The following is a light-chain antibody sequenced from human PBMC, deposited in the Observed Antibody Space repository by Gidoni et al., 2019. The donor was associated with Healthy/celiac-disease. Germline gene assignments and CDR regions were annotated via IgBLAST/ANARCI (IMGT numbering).Light chain of an antibody. CDR2: GAS. J-gene: IGKJ1*01. V-gene: IGKV3-15*01. CDR1: QSVSSN. CDR3: QQYNNWPPGRT. Sequence: EMVMTPSPATLSVSPGERATLSCRASQSVSSNLAWYQQKPGQAPRLLIYGASTRATGIPARFSGSGSGTEFTLTISSLQSEDFAVYYCQQYNNWPPGRTFGQGTKVEIK.